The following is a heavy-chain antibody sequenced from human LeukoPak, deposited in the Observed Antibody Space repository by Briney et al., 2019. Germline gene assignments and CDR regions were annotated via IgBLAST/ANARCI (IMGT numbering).Heavy chain of an antibody. V-gene: IGHV4-59*11. Sequence: PSETLSLTCTVSGGSISSHYWSWIRQPPGKGLEWIGYIYYSGSTNYNPSLKSRVTISVDTSKNQFSLKLSSETAADTAVYYCARRAIFGVYYYYMDVWGKGTTVTVSS. CDR2: IYYSGST. J-gene: IGHJ6*03. CDR3: ARRAIFGVYYYYMDV. D-gene: IGHD3-3*01. CDR1: GGSISSHY.